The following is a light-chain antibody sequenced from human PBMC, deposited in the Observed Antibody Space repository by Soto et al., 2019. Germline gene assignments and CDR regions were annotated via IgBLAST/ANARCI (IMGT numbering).Light chain of an antibody. CDR2: AAS. J-gene: IGKJ1*01. CDR3: QHYNSYSEA. CDR1: QTISSTY. V-gene: IGKV3-20*01. Sequence: EIVLTQSPGTLSLSPGDRATLSCRASQTISSTYLAWYQQKPGQAPRLLIYAASTRATGIPDRFSGSGSGTDFTLTITRLEPEDFATYYCQHYNSYSEAFGQGTKVDIK.